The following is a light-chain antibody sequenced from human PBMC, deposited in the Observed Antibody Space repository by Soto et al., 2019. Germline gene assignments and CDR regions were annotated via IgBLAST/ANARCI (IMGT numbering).Light chain of an antibody. Sequence: EVVLTQSPATLSLSPGERATLSCRASPSVSNSLAWYQHKPGQAPRLLIYDTSARATGVPARFSGSRSGPEFTLTINSLQSEDSAVYYCQQYSASPRTFGPGTKVDNK. CDR2: DTS. CDR3: QQYSASPRT. J-gene: IGKJ3*01. V-gene: IGKV3-15*01. CDR1: PSVSNS.